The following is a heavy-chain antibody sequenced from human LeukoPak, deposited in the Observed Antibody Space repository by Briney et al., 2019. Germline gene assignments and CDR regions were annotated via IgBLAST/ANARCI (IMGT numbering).Heavy chain of an antibody. CDR2: IYYSGST. Sequence: SETLSLTCTVSGGSISSGDYYWSWIRQPPGKGLEWIVYIYYSGSTYYNPSLKSRFTISVDTSKNQFSLKLSSVTAADTAVYYCARAAYYYDSSGYYPDAFDIWGQGTMVTVSS. V-gene: IGHV4-30-4*08. CDR1: GGSISSGDYY. J-gene: IGHJ3*02. D-gene: IGHD3-22*01. CDR3: ARAAYYYDSSGYYPDAFDI.